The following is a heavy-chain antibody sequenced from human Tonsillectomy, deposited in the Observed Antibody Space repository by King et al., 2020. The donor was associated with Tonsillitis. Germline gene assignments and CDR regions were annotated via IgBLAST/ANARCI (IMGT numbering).Heavy chain of an antibody. V-gene: IGHV4-38-2*01. J-gene: IGHJ2*01. D-gene: IGHD5-18*01. CDR2: IYHSGST. CDR3: TRGYSYGYWYFDL. CDR1: GYSINSAYY. Sequence: VQLQESGPGLVKPSETLSLTCAVSGYSINSAYYWGWIRQPPGKGLEWIGGIYHSGSTYYNPSLKSRVTISVDTSKSQFSLKLSSVTAADTAVYYCTRGYSYGYWYFDLWGRGPLVTVSS.